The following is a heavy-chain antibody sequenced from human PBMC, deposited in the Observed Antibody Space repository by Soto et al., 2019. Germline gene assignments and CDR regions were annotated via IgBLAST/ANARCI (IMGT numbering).Heavy chain of an antibody. CDR1: GFTFSSYS. V-gene: IGHV3-21*01. D-gene: IGHD3-3*01. CDR3: ARDPHGITIFGVVPRWGMDV. Sequence: EVQLVESGGGLVKPGGSLRLSCAASGFTFSSYSMNWVRQAPGKGLEWVSSISSSSSYIYYADSVKGRFTITRDNAKNSLYLQMNSLRAEETAVYYCARDPHGITIFGVVPRWGMDVWGQGTTVTVSS. J-gene: IGHJ6*02. CDR2: ISSSSSYI.